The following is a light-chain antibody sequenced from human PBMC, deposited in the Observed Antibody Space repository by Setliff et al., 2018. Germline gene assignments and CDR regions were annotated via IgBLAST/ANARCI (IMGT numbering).Light chain of an antibody. CDR2: XVS. J-gene: IGLJ1*01. CDR1: SSDVGYYNY. CDR3: SSYTSSSTRV. V-gene: IGLV2-14*01. Sequence: QSVLTQPASVSGSPGQSITISCTGTSSDVGYYNYVSXXXXXXXXXPXLMXXXVSNRPSGVSNRFSGSKSGNTASLTISGLQAEDEADYYCSSYTSSSTRVFGTGTKVTVL.